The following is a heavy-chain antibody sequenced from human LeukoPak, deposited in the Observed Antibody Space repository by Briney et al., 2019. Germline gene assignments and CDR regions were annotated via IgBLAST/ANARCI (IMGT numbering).Heavy chain of an antibody. V-gene: IGHV1-2*02. CDR3: ALYDPYYYYMDV. D-gene: IGHD3-3*01. J-gene: IGHJ6*03. CDR1: GYTFTGYY. Sequence: ASVKVSCKASGYTFTGYYMHWVRQAPGQGLEWMGWINPNSGGTNYAQKFQGRVTMTRDTSISTAYMELSRLTSDDTAVYYCALYDPYYYYMDVWGKGTTVTISS. CDR2: INPNSGGT.